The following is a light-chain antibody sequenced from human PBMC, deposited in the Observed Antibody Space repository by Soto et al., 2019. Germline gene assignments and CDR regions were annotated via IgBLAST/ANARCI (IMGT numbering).Light chain of an antibody. Sequence: IQLTQSPSFLSASVGNRVTITCRASQGINNNLAWYQQKPGKAPKLLIYAASTLQSGVPSKFSGSGSGTEFTLTINSLQPEDFATYYCQQLKSYPMTFGQGTRLEIK. CDR3: QQLKSYPMT. V-gene: IGKV1-9*01. CDR2: AAS. CDR1: QGINNN. J-gene: IGKJ5*01.